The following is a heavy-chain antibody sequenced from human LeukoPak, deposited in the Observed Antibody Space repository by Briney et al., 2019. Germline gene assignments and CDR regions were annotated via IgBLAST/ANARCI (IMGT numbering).Heavy chain of an antibody. D-gene: IGHD1-1*01. CDR2: IYYSGTT. V-gene: IGHV4-39*07. CDR3: ARFKQLGRSFDS. J-gene: IGHJ4*02. Sequence: SETLSLTCTVSGGSIGKTSYYWGWIRQPPGKGLERIGNIYYSGTTYYNPSLKSQVTISVDTSKNQFSLTLNSVTAADTAVYFCARFKQLGRSFDSWGLGSLVTVSS. CDR1: GGSIGKTSYY.